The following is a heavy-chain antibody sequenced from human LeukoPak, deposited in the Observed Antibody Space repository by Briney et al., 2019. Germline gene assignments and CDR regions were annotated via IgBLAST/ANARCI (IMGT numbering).Heavy chain of an antibody. CDR1: GGSFSGYY. J-gene: IGHJ3*02. D-gene: IGHD2-2*01. CDR2: INHSGST. Sequence: PSETLSLTYAVYGGSFSGYYWSWIRQPPGKGLEWIGEINHSGSTNYNPSLKSRVTISVDTSKNQFSLKLSSVTAADTAVYYCARALRSDQLLKRPRPGRAFDIWGQGTMVTVSS. CDR3: ARALRSDQLLKRPRPGRAFDI. V-gene: IGHV4-34*01.